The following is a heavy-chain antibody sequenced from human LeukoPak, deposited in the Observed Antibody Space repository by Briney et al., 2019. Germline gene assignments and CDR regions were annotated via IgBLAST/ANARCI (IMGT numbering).Heavy chain of an antibody. CDR2: ISSSGSTI. CDR3: ARDWRAVAGTAH. D-gene: IGHD6-19*01. V-gene: IGHV3-48*03. Sequence: GGSLRLSCAASGFTSSSYEMNWVRQAPGKGLEWVSYISSSGSTIYYADSVKGRFTISRDNAKNSMYLQMNSLRAEDTAVYYCARDWRAVAGTAHWGQGTLVTVSS. CDR1: GFTSSSYE. J-gene: IGHJ4*02.